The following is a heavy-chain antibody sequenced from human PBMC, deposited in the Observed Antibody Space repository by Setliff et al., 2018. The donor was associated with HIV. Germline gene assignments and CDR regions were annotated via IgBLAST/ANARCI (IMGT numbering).Heavy chain of an antibody. J-gene: IGHJ4*02. CDR2: VYHRGNT. D-gene: IGHD1-26*01. CDR1: GASSIYY. CDR3: AKDRSGSYRTFDY. Sequence: SETLSLTCTVSGASSIYYWGWIRQPPGKGLEWIGSVYHRGNTYYNPSLKSRLTISIDTSKNQFSLELNSVTAADTAVYYCAKDRSGSYRTFDYWSPGILVTVSS. V-gene: IGHV4-39*07.